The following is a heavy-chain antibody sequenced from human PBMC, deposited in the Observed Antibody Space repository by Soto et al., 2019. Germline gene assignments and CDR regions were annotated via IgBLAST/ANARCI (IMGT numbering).Heavy chain of an antibody. Sequence: SETLSVTCTVSGVSISSGTYSWSWIRQHPGEGLEWIGYISYSGRTYYNPSLKSRVIISVDTSKNQFSLKLNSVTAADTALYYCARDQGEWGQGTLVTFSS. D-gene: IGHD2-21*01. CDR1: GVSISSGTYS. CDR3: ARDQGE. J-gene: IGHJ4*02. V-gene: IGHV4-31*03. CDR2: ISYSGRT.